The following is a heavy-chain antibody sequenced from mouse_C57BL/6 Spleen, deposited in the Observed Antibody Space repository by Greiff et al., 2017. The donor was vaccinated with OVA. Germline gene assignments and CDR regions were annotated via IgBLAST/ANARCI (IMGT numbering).Heavy chain of an antibody. J-gene: IGHJ2*01. CDR3: ARKGNYDYDWAFDY. Sequence: VKLMESGPGLVAPSQSLSITCTVSGFSLTSYAISWVRQPPGKGLEWLGVIWTGGGTNYNSALKSRLSISKDNSKSQVFLKMNSLQTDDTARYYCARKGNYDYDWAFDYWGKGTTLTVSS. V-gene: IGHV2-9-1*01. D-gene: IGHD2-4*01. CDR2: IWTGGGT. CDR1: GFSLTSYA.